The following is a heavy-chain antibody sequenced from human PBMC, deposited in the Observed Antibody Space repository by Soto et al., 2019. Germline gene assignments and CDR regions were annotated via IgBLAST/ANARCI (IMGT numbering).Heavy chain of an antibody. V-gene: IGHV3-23*01. Sequence: PGGSLRLSCAASGFTFSSYAMSWVRQAPGKGLEWVSAISGSGGSTYYADSVKGRFTVSRDNSKNMLYLQMNSLRDEDTAVYHCAKDPRLLCSTNNRCNFGPVHYWGQGSLVTVSS. D-gene: IGHD2-2*01. CDR3: AKDPRLLCSTNNRCNFGPVHY. CDR2: ISGSGGST. CDR1: GFTFSSYA. J-gene: IGHJ4*02.